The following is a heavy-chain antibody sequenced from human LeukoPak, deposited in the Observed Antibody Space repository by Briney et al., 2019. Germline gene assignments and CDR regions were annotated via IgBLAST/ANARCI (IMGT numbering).Heavy chain of an antibody. J-gene: IGHJ4*02. CDR2: ISAYNGNT. V-gene: IGHV1-18*04. Sequence: GASVKVSCKASGYTFTSYGIIWVRQAPGQGLEWMGWISAYNGNTNYAQKLQGRVTMTTDTSTSTAYMELRSLRSDDTAVYYCARVYAYYDILTGYYNPFDYWGQGTLVTVSS. CDR1: GYTFTSYG. CDR3: ARVYAYYDILTGYYNPFDY. D-gene: IGHD3-9*01.